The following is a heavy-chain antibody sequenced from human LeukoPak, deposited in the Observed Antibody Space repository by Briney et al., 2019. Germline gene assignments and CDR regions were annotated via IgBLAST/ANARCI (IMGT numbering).Heavy chain of an antibody. CDR3: ARVYKETYDSSGYYLGGPVDY. CDR2: IYYSGST. V-gene: IGHV4-31*03. J-gene: IGHJ4*02. Sequence: PSQTLSLTCTVSGGSISSGGYYWSWIRQHPGKGLEWIGYIYYSGSTYYNPSLKSRVTISADTSKNQFSLKLSSVTAADTAVYYCARVYKETYDSSGYYLGGPVDYWGQGTLVTVSS. D-gene: IGHD3-22*01. CDR1: GGSISSGGYY.